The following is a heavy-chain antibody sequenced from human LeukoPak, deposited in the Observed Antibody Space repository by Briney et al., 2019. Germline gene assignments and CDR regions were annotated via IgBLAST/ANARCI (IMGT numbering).Heavy chain of an antibody. D-gene: IGHD3-22*01. Sequence: GGSLRLSCAASGFTFSDYYMSWIRQAPGKGLEWVSYISSSGSTIYYADSVKGRFTISRDNAKNSLYLQMNSLRAEDTAVYYCARDRYYYDSSGYYSFEYWGQGTLVTVPS. CDR1: GFTFSDYY. J-gene: IGHJ4*02. CDR2: ISSSGSTI. V-gene: IGHV3-11*01. CDR3: ARDRYYYDSSGYYSFEY.